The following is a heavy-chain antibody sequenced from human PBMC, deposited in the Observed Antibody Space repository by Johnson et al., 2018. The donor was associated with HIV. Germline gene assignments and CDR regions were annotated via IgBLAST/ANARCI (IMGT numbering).Heavy chain of an antibody. CDR3: AKDPIVLVVYAISAFDI. CDR1: GFTFSSYA. Sequence: EVQLVESGGGLVQPGGSLRLSCAASGFTFSSYAISWVRQAPGKGLEWVSAISGSGGSTYYADSVKGRFTISRDNSKNTLYLQMNSLRAEDTAVYYCAKDPIVLVVYAISAFDIWGQGTMVTVSS. J-gene: IGHJ3*02. V-gene: IGHV3-23*04. D-gene: IGHD2-8*02. CDR2: ISGSGGST.